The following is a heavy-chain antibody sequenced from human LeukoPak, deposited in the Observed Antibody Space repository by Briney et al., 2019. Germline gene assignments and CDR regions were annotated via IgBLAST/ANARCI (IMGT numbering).Heavy chain of an antibody. CDR3: ARGYSSSWSPDLDYFDY. V-gene: IGHV3-53*01. J-gene: IGHJ4*02. CDR1: GFTVSSNY. D-gene: IGHD6-13*01. CDR2: IYSGGST. Sequence: GGSLRLSCAASGFTVSSNYMSWVRQAPGKGLEWVSVIYSGGSTYYADSVKGRFTISRDNSKNTLYLQMNSLRAEDTAVYYCARGYSSSWSPDLDYFDYWGQGTLVTVSS.